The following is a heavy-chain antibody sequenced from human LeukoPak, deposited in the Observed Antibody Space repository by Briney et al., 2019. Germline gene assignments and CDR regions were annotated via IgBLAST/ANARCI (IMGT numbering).Heavy chain of an antibody. J-gene: IGHJ4*02. CDR2: IYPGDSDT. V-gene: IGHV5-51*01. Sequence: GESLQISCKGSGYRFTSYWIGWVRQMPGIGLEWMGIIYPGDSDTRYSPSFQGQVTISADKSISTAYLQWSSLKASDTAMYYCARGPLTGYYNFDYWGQGTLVTVSS. CDR1: GYRFTSYW. CDR3: ARGPLTGYYNFDY. D-gene: IGHD3-9*01.